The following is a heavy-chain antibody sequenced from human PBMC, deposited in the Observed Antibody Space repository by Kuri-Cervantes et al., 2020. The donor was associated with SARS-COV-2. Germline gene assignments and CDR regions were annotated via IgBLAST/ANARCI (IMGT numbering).Heavy chain of an antibody. CDR1: GFTLSSYA. CDR2: ISGSGGST. CDR3: AHIKGFGELSFDY. V-gene: IGHV3-23*01. J-gene: IGHJ4*02. D-gene: IGHD3-10*01. Sequence: GGSLRLSCAASGFTLSSYAMSWVRQAPGKGLEWVSAISGSGGSTYYADSVKGRFTISRDNSKNTLYLQMNSLRAEDTATYYCAHIKGFGELSFDYWGQGTLVTVSS.